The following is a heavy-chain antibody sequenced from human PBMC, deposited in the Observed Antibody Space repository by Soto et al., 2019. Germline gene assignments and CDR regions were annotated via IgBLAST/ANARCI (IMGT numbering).Heavy chain of an antibody. CDR1: GFTFSNAW. Sequence: PGGSLRLSCAASGFTFSNAWMNWVRQAPGKGLEWVGRIKSKTDGGTTDYAAPVKGRFTISRDDSKNTLYLQMNSLKTEDTAVYYCTTDLRFISTSCYPQRDPLYYYYGMDVWGQGTTVTVSS. CDR2: IKSKTDGGTT. D-gene: IGHD2-2*01. CDR3: TTDLRFISTSCYPQRDPLYYYYGMDV. J-gene: IGHJ6*02. V-gene: IGHV3-15*07.